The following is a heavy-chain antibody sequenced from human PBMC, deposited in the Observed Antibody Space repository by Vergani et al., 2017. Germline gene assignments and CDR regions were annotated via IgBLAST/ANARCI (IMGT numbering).Heavy chain of an antibody. CDR2: IYPGDSDT. CDR3: ARQRPGSGWSPGDFDD. V-gene: IGHV5-51*01. Sequence: EVQLVQSGAEVKKPGESLKISCKGSGYSFTSYWIGWVRQMPGKGLEWMGIIYPGDSDTRYSPSFQGQVTISADKSISTAYLQWSSLKASDTAMYYCARQRPGSGWSPGDFDDWGQGILVTVSS. J-gene: IGHJ4*02. D-gene: IGHD6-19*01. CDR1: GYSFTSYW.